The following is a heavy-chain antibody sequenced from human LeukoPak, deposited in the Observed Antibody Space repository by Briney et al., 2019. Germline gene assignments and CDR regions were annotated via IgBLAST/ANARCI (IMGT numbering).Heavy chain of an antibody. Sequence: GESLKISCKGSGYSFTSYWNGWVRQMPGKGLEWMGIIYPGDSDTRYSPSFQGQVTISADKSISTAYLQWSSLKASDTAMYYCARPLNYDSSGYQHYFDYWGQGTLVTVSS. CDR2: IYPGDSDT. CDR1: GYSFTSYW. D-gene: IGHD3-22*01. V-gene: IGHV5-51*01. J-gene: IGHJ4*02. CDR3: ARPLNYDSSGYQHYFDY.